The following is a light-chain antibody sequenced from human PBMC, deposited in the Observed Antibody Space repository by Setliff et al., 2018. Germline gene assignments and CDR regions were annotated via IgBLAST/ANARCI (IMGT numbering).Light chain of an antibody. CDR3: SSYTSSNTIL. J-gene: IGLJ2*01. CDR1: SSDVGGYRF. Sequence: QSALAQPASVSGSPGQSITISCTGTSSDVGGYRFVSWYQQHPGKAPKLMIYEVTNRPSGVSNRFSGSKSGNTASLTISGLQAEDEADYYCSSYTSSNTILVGGGT. V-gene: IGLV2-14*01. CDR2: EVT.